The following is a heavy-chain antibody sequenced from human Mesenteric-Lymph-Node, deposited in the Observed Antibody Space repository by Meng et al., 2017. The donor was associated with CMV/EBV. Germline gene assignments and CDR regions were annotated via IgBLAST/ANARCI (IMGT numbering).Heavy chain of an antibody. J-gene: IGHJ5*02. CDR1: AWSFRGSY. D-gene: IGHD2-21*02. CDR3: ARAGGDCEYVVHWFDP. CDR2: INHSGST. V-gene: IGHV4-34*01. Sequence: SAWSFRGSYWSLIRQPPGKGLEWIAVINHSGSTNYNPSLKSRVTIPVDTSKNQFSLKLSSVTAADTAVYYCARAGGDCEYVVHWFDPWGQGTLVTVSS.